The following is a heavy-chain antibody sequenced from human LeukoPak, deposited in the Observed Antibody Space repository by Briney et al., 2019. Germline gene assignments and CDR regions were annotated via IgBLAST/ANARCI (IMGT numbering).Heavy chain of an antibody. CDR1: GGSFSGYY. CDR3: ARDLRYYGSGSYYNVWFDP. J-gene: IGHJ5*02. D-gene: IGHD3-10*01. V-gene: IGHV4-34*01. Sequence: SETLSLTCAVYGGSFSGYYWSWIRQPPGKGLEWIGEINHSGSTNYNPSLKSRVTISVDTSKNQFSLKLSSVTAADTAVYYCARDLRYYGSGSYYNVWFDPWGQGTLVTVSS. CDR2: INHSGST.